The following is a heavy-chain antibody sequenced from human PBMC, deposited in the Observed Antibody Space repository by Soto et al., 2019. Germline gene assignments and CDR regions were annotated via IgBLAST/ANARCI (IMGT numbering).Heavy chain of an antibody. V-gene: IGHV1-69*02. CDR3: ASLPVDSYGTFYYYYGMDV. J-gene: IGHJ6*02. Sequence: QVQLVQSGAEVKKPGSSVKVSCKASGGTFSSYTISWVRQAPGQGLEWMGRIIPILGIANYAQKFQGRVTITADKSTSTAYMELSSLRSEDTAVYYCASLPVDSYGTFYYYYGMDVWGQGTTVTVSS. CDR1: GGTFSSYT. D-gene: IGHD5-18*01. CDR2: IIPILGIA.